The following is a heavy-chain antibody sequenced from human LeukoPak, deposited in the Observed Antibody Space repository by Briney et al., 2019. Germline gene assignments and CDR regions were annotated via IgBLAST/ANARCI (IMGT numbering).Heavy chain of an antibody. J-gene: IGHJ3*02. CDR3: ARHERDASLDHALDI. CDR1: GGSISNYY. Sequence: SETLSLTCTVSGGSISNYYWSWIRQAPGKGLEWIGYIYSSGTTSYNPSLKSRVTILVDTSKNQFSLKLTSVTAADTAVYYCARHERDASLDHALDIWGEGQWSPSLQ. V-gene: IGHV4-59*08. CDR2: IYSSGTT. D-gene: IGHD5-24*01.